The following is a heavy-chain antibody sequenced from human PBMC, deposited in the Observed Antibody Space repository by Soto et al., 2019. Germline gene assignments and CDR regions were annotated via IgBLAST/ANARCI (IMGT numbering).Heavy chain of an antibody. V-gene: IGHV3-66*01. CDR1: GFTVSSNH. D-gene: IGHD7-27*01. J-gene: IGHJ3*02. CDR2: FYSGGST. CDR3: ARDLGILAFDI. Sequence: EVHVVESGGGLVQPGGSLRLSCAASGFTVSSNHMSWVRQAPGKGLEWVSVFYSGGSTYYADSVKGRFTISRDNSKNTLFLQMNSLRAEDTAVYYCARDLGILAFDIWGQGTMVTVSS.